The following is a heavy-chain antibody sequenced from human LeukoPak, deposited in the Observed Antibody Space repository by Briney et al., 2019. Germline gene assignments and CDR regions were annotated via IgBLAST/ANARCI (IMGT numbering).Heavy chain of an antibody. CDR1: GHTFTGYY. Sequence: ASVKVSCKASGHTFTGYYMHWVRQAPGQGLEWMGRINPNSGGTNYAQKFQGRVTMTRDTSISTAYVELSRLRSDDTAVYYCARGGYYYDSSGYYYGNWFDPWGQGTLVTVSS. J-gene: IGHJ5*02. D-gene: IGHD3-22*01. CDR2: INPNSGGT. V-gene: IGHV1-2*06. CDR3: ARGGYYYDSSGYYYGNWFDP.